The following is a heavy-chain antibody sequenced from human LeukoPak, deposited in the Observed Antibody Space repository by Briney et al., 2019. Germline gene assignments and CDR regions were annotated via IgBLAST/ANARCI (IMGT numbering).Heavy chain of an antibody. CDR1: GFPFSNYN. J-gene: IGHJ4*02. V-gene: IGHV3-21*01. CDR2: IITSSIYI. Sequence: GVSLRLSCAASGFPFSNYNMNWVRQAPGKGLEWVSSIITSSIYIYYTDSVKGRFTISRDNSKNTLSLQMNSLRAEDSAVYYCAREVYYHDSSGYYFDYWGQGTLVTVSS. CDR3: AREVYYHDSSGYYFDY. D-gene: IGHD3-22*01.